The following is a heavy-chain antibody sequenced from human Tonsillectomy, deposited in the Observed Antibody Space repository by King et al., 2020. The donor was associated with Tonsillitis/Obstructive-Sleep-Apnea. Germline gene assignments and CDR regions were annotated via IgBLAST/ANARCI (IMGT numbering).Heavy chain of an antibody. D-gene: IGHD1-7*01. Sequence: VQLVESGGGLVQPGRSLRLSCAASGFTFDDYAMHWVRQAPGKGLEWVSGISWNSGTIGYADSVKGRFTVSRDNAKNSLYLQMNSLRSEDTALYYCAKDKKKNWNYGTPNDYWGQGTLVTVSS. J-gene: IGHJ4*02. CDR1: GFTFDDYA. V-gene: IGHV3-9*01. CDR3: AKDKKKNWNYGTPNDY. CDR2: ISWNSGTI.